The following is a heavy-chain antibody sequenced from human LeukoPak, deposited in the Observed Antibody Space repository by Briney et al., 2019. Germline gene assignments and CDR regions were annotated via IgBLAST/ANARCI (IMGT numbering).Heavy chain of an antibody. J-gene: IGHJ4*02. V-gene: IGHV3-30-3*01. CDR2: ISYDGSNK. CDR1: GFTFSSYA. CDR3: ARGRGGDGYNWLCYFDY. Sequence: PGGSLRLSCAASGFTFSSYAMHWVRQAPGKGLEWVAVISYDGSNKYYADSVKGRFTISRDNSKNTLYPQMNSLRSEDTAVYYCARGRGGDGYNWLCYFDYWGQGTLVTVSS. D-gene: IGHD5-24*01.